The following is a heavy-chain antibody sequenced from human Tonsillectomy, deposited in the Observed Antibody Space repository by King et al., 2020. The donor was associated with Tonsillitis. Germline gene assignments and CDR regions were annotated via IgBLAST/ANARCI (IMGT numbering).Heavy chain of an antibody. V-gene: IGHV3-33*05. CDR3: ARVCCGTNPREAFDI. D-gene: IGHD1-1*01. CDR2: ISDDGSTK. Sequence: VQLVESGGGLVQPGRSLRLSCATSAFIFSSYCMHWVRQAPGKGLEWVAVISDDGSTKFYADSVKGRFTISRDNSENTLYLQINSLRTEDTAVYYCARVCCGTNPREAFDIWGQGTLVTVSS. J-gene: IGHJ3*02. CDR1: AFIFSSYC.